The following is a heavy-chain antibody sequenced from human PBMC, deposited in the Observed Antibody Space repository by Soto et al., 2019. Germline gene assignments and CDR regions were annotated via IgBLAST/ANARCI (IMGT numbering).Heavy chain of an antibody. V-gene: IGHV1-18*01. J-gene: IGHJ6*02. CDR1: GYTFTSYG. CDR2: ISAYNGNT. CDR3: ARYILSGYYGNYYYYAMDV. D-gene: IGHD3-9*01. Sequence: QVQLVQSGAEVKKPGASVKVSCRASGYTFTSYGISWVRQAPGQGLEWLGWISAYNGNTNYAQKFQGRVTMTTDTXTNTAYMELRSLRSDDSAMYFCARYILSGYYGNYYYYAMDVWGQGTTVAVSS.